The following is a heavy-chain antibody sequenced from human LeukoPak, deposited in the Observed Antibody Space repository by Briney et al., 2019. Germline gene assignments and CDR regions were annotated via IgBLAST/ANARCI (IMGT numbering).Heavy chain of an antibody. CDR3: ARGRRGRGGTYGDYFWAPQKRRYFDY. V-gene: IGHV4-59*11. J-gene: IGHJ4*02. Sequence: SETLSLTCTVSGGSIGSHYWTWIRQTPGKGLEWIGYVYDIGSTKYNPSLKSRVTISVDTSKNQFSLKLSSVTAADTAVYYCARGRRGRGGTYGDYFWAPQKRRYFDYWGQGTLVTVSS. D-gene: IGHD4-17*01. CDR1: GGSIGSHY. CDR2: VYDIGST.